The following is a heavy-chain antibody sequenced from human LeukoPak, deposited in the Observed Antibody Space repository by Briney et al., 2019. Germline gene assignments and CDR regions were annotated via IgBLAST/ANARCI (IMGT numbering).Heavy chain of an antibody. CDR3: ARASYYGSGRYLDY. D-gene: IGHD3-10*01. V-gene: IGHV3-74*01. CDR2: INSDGSST. CDR1: GFTFSSYW. Sequence: GGSLRLSCAASGFTFSSYWMHWVRQAPGKGLVWVSRINSDGSSTSYADSVKGRFTISRDNAKNTLYLQMNSLTAEDTAVYYCARASYYGSGRYLDYWGQGTLVTVSS. J-gene: IGHJ4*02.